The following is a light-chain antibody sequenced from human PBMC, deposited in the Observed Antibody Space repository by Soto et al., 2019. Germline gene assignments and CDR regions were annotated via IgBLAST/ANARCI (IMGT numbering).Light chain of an antibody. CDR3: QQYNSYSIT. CDR1: QSISSW. V-gene: IGKV1-5*01. J-gene: IGKJ1*01. Sequence: DIQMTQSPSTLSASVGDRVPITCRASQSISSWLAWYQQKPGKAPKLLIYDASSLESGVPSRFSGSGSGTEFTLTISSLQPDDFATYYCQQYNSYSITFGQGTKVDIK. CDR2: DAS.